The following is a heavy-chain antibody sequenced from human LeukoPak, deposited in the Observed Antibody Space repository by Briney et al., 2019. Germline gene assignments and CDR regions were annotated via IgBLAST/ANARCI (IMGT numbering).Heavy chain of an antibody. Sequence: SETLSLTCTVSGGSISSGGYYWSWIPQHPGKALEWIGYIYYSGSTYYNTSLKTRVTISVDTPKNQFSLKLSSVTAAESAVYYCARSILTAMDVWGKGTTVTVSS. J-gene: IGHJ6*03. CDR3: ARSILTAMDV. CDR1: GGSISSGGYY. CDR2: IYYSGST. V-gene: IGHV4-31*03.